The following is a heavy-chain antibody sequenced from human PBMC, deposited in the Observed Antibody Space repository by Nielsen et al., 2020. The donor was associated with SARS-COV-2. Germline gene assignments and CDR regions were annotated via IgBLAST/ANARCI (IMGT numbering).Heavy chain of an antibody. CDR2: TRNKANSYTT. Sequence: GGSLRLSCAASGFTFSDHYMDWVRQAPGKGLEWVGRTRNKANSYTTEYAASVKGRFTISRDDSKNSLYLQMNSLKTEDTAVYYCARAGIYGSGSYYNLYGMDVWGQGTTVTVS. CDR3: ARAGIYGSGSYYNLYGMDV. CDR1: GFTFSDHY. J-gene: IGHJ6*02. D-gene: IGHD3-10*01. V-gene: IGHV3-72*01.